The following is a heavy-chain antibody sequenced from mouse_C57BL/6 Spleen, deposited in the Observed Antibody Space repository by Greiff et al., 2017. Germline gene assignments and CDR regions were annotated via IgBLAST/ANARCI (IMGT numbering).Heavy chain of an antibody. V-gene: IGHV1-5*01. CDR1: GYTFTSYW. CDR2: IYPGNSDT. CDR3: TRSYYGSSYPLYAMDY. J-gene: IGHJ4*01. Sequence: DVQLQESGTVLARPGASVKMSCKTSGYTFTSYWMHWVKQRPGQGLEWIGAIYPGNSDTSYNQKFKGKAKLTAVTSASTAYMELSSLTNEDSALYYCTRSYYGSSYPLYAMDYWGQGTSVTVSS. D-gene: IGHD1-1*01.